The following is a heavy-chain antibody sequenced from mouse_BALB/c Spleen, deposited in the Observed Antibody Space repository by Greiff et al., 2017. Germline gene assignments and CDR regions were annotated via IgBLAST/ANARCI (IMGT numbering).Heavy chain of an antibody. CDR1: GFTFTDYY. CDR3: ARGYYRYDAAWFAY. V-gene: IGHV7-3*02. Sequence: DVQLQESGGGLVQPGGSLRLSCATSGFTFTDYYMSWVRQPPGKALEWLGFIRNKANGYTTEYSASVKGRFTISRDNSQSILYLQMNTLRAEDSATYYCARGYYRYDAAWFAYWGQGTLVTVSA. D-gene: IGHD2-14*01. CDR2: IRNKANGYTT. J-gene: IGHJ3*01.